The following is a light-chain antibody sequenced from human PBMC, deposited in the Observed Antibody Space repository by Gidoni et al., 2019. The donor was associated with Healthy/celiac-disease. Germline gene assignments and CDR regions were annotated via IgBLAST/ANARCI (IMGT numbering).Light chain of an antibody. Sequence: RASQSVSSSYLAWYQQKPGQAPRLLIYGASSRATGIPDRFSGSGSGTDFTLTISRLEPEDFAVYYCQQYGSGTFGQGTKVEIK. J-gene: IGKJ1*01. V-gene: IGKV3-20*01. CDR2: GAS. CDR1: QSVSSSY. CDR3: QQYGSGT.